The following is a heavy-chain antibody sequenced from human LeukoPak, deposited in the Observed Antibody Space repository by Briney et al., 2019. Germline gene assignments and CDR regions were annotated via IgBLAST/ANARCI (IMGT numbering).Heavy chain of an antibody. V-gene: IGHV4-38-2*01. J-gene: IGHJ5*02. CDR1: GYSISSGYY. Sequence: SETLFLTCAVSGYSISSGYYWGWIRQPPGKGLEWIGSIYHSGSTYYNPSLKSRVTISVDTSKNQFSLKLSSVTAADTAVYYCARGSDIVVVPAAIEAWFDPWGQGTLVTVSS. CDR3: ARGSDIVVVPAAIEAWFDP. CDR2: IYHSGST. D-gene: IGHD2-2*02.